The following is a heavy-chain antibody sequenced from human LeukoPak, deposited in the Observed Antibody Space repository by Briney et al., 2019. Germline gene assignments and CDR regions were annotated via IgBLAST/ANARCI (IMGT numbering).Heavy chain of an antibody. Sequence: GASVKVSCKASAYTFTGYYMHWVRQAPGQGLEWMGWINPNSGGTNYAQKFQGRVTMTRDTSISTAYMELSRLRSDDTAVYYCARRYGSGNTLDYWGQGTLVTVSS. CDR1: AYTFTGYY. V-gene: IGHV1-2*02. J-gene: IGHJ4*02. CDR3: ARRYGSGNTLDY. D-gene: IGHD3-10*01. CDR2: INPNSGGT.